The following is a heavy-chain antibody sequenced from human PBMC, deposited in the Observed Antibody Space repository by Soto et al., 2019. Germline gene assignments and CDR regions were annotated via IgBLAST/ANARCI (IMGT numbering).Heavy chain of an antibody. CDR3: ARDHGGGYGDYAFGY. V-gene: IGHV3-48*01. J-gene: IGHJ4*02. CDR2: ISSSRSTI. Sequence: EVLLEESGGGLVQPGGSLRLSCAASGFSFISYSMNWVRETPGKGLEWISYISSSRSTIYYADSVKGRFTISRDSAKNTLYLQMTSLRVEDTAVYYCARDHGGGYGDYAFGYWGQGTLVTVSS. D-gene: IGHD4-17*01. CDR1: GFSFISYS.